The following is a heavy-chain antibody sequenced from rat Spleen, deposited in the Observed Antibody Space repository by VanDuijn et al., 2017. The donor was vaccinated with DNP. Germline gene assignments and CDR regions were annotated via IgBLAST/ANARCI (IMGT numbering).Heavy chain of an antibody. CDR3: ARWVWYFDY. Sequence: EVQLQESGPGLVKPSQSLSLTCSVTGYSITSAYRWNWIRKFPGNKLEWMGYIDSEGNTGYHPSLRSRISITRDTSKNQFFLHLNSVTTEDTATYYCARWVWYFDYWGQGVIVTVSS. CDR2: IDSEGNT. V-gene: IGHV3-3*01. D-gene: IGHD1-7*01. CDR1: GYSITSAYR. J-gene: IGHJ2*01.